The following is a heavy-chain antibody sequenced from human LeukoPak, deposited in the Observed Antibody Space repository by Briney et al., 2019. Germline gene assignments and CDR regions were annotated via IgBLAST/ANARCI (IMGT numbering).Heavy chain of an antibody. CDR3: ARDRIAVADYYYYYGMDV. Sequence: GGSLRLSCAASGFTVSCNYMSWVRQAPGKGLEWVSVIYSGGSTYYADSVKGRFTIPRDNSKNTLYLQMNSLRAEDTAVYYCARDRIAVADYYYYYGMDVWGQGTTVTASS. CDR2: IYSGGST. J-gene: IGHJ6*02. D-gene: IGHD6-19*01. CDR1: GFTVSCNY. V-gene: IGHV3-53*01.